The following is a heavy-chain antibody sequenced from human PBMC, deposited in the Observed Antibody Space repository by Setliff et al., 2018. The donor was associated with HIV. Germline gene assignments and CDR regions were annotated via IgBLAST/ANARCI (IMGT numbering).Heavy chain of an antibody. D-gene: IGHD3-22*01. V-gene: IGHV1-69*13. CDR1: GGTFSSYA. J-gene: IGHJ4*02. CDR3: ARDYYDSSGYIFFPGLPDY. Sequence: GASVKVSCKASGGTFSSYAISWVRQAPGQGLEWMGGIIPIFGTANYAQKFQGRVTITADESTSTAYMELRRLRSDDTAVYYCARDYYDSSGYIFFPGLPDYWGQGTLVTVSS. CDR2: IIPIFGTA.